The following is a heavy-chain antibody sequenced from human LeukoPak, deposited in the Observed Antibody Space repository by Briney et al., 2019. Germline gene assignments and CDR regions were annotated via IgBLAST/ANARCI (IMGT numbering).Heavy chain of an antibody. J-gene: IGHJ6*03. CDR2: IYYSGYT. Sequence: PSETLSLTCTVSGGSITTTTYYWGWIRQPPGKGLEWIGSIYYSGYTNYNPSLKSRVTISVDTSKNQFSLKLSSVTAADTAVYYCARTTMVRGTYYMDVWGKGATVTISS. V-gene: IGHV4-39*07. CDR3: ARTTMVRGTYYMDV. CDR1: GGSITTTTYY. D-gene: IGHD3-10*01.